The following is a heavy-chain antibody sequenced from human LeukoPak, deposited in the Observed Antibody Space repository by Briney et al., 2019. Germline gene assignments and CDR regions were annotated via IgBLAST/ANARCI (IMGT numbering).Heavy chain of an antibody. CDR2: ISSSSSYI. Sequence: GGSLRLSCAPSEFTFRKHWMSWVRQAPGKGLEWVSSISSSSSYIYYADSVKGRFTISRDNAKNSLYLQMNSLRAEDTAVYYCARDDYGDHSVYWGQGTLVTVSS. CDR3: ARDDYGDHSVY. D-gene: IGHD4-17*01. J-gene: IGHJ4*02. V-gene: IGHV3-21*01. CDR1: EFTFRKHW.